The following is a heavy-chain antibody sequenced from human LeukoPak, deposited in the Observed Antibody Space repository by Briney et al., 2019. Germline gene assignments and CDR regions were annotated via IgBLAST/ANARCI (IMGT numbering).Heavy chain of an antibody. CDR1: GFTFSSYS. Sequence: GGSPRLSCAASGFTFSSYSMNWVRQAPGKGLEWVSYISSSSSTIYYADSVKGRFTISRDNAKNSLYLQMNSLRAEDTAVYYCARTPVGATIGFDYWGQGTLVTVSS. V-gene: IGHV3-48*01. CDR2: ISSSSSTI. J-gene: IGHJ4*02. CDR3: ARTPVGATIGFDY. D-gene: IGHD1-26*01.